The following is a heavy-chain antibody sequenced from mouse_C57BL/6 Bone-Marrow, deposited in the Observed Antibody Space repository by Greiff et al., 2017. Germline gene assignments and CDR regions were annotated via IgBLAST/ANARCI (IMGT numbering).Heavy chain of an antibody. D-gene: IGHD2-4*01. CDR1: GFTFSDYY. CDR2: ISNGGGST. J-gene: IGHJ4*01. CDR3: ARHGGLRFYAMDY. V-gene: IGHV5-12*01. Sequence: EVHLVESGGGLVQPGGSLKLSCAASGFTFSDYYMYWVRQTPEKRLEWVAYISNGGGSTYYPDTVKGRFTISRDNAKNTLYLQMSRLKSEDTAMYYCARHGGLRFYAMDYWGQGTSVTVSS.